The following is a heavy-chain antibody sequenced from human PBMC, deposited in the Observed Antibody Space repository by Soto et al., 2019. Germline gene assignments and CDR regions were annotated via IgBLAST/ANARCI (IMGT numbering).Heavy chain of an antibody. J-gene: IGHJ5*02. V-gene: IGHV4-39*01. D-gene: IGHD3-10*01. CDR2: IYYSGST. CDR3: ARHITTVGGNCFDP. Sequence: PSETLSRTCAVCGGSFSGYYWSWIRQPPGKGLEWIGSIYYSGSTYYNPSLKSRVTISVDTSKNQFSLKLSSVTAADTAVYYCARHITTVGGNCFDPWGQGTLVSVSS. CDR1: GGSFSGYY.